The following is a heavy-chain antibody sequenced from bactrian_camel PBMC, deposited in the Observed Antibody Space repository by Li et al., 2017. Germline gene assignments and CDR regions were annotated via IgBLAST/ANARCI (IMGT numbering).Heavy chain of an antibody. CDR3: EKGSL. CDR1: GFDFSTND. V-gene: IGHV3S40*01. Sequence: DVQLVESGGGRVQPGGSLRLSCVVSGFDFSTNDISWVLENPHKGLHWVSSITGAGVEYYDDSVKGRFVISRDNANNIVYLHLTHLKIEDTAMYYCEKGSLRGQGTQVTV. J-gene: IGHJ4*01. CDR2: ITGAGVE. D-gene: IGHD5*01.